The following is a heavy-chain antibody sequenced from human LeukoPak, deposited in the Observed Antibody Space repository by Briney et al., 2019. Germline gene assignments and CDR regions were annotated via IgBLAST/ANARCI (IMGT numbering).Heavy chain of an antibody. D-gene: IGHD6-19*01. CDR1: GFTFSSYE. Sequence: GGSLRLSCAASGFTFSSYEMDWVRQAPGKGLEWVSYISSSGSTIYYADSVKGRFTISRDNAKNSLYLQMNSLRAEDTAVYYCARAGPYSSGWYVGVYYYMDVWGKGTTVTISS. V-gene: IGHV3-48*03. CDR2: ISSSGSTI. J-gene: IGHJ6*03. CDR3: ARAGPYSSGWYVGVYYYMDV.